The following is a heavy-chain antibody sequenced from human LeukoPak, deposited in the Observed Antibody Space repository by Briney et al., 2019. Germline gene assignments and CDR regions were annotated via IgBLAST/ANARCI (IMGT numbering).Heavy chain of an antibody. D-gene: IGHD6-6*01. V-gene: IGHV4-34*01. Sequence: PGGSLRLSCAASGFTFDDYGMSWIRQPPGKGLEWIGEINHGGGTNYNPSLKSRVTISVDTSKNQFSLKLSSVTAADTAVYYCARGRLFVVDWGQGTLVTVSS. CDR3: ARGRLFVVD. CDR2: INHGGGT. CDR1: GFTFDDYG. J-gene: IGHJ4*02.